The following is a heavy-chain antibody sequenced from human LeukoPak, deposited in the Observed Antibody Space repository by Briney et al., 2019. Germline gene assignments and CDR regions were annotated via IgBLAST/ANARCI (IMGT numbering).Heavy chain of an antibody. CDR2: IYHSGST. D-gene: IGHD3-10*01. V-gene: IGHV4-4*02. Sequence: SETLSLTCAVSGCSISSSNWWSWVRQPPGKGLEWIGEIYHSGSTNYNPSLKSRVTISVDKSKNQFSLKLSSVTAADTAVYYCARRKGWFGEQKTYYYYGMDVWGKGTTVTVSS. CDR1: GCSISSSNW. CDR3: ARRKGWFGEQKTYYYYGMDV. J-gene: IGHJ6*04.